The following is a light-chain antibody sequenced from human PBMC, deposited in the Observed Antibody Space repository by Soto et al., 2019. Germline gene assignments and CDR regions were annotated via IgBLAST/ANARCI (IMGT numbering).Light chain of an antibody. V-gene: IGLV1-40*01. CDR1: SSNIGAGYD. Sequence: QSVLTQPPSVSGAPGQRVTISCTGSSSNIGAGYDVHWYQQLPGTAPKLLIYGNSNRPSGVPDRFSGSKSGTSASLATTGLQAEDEAEYYCQSYDSSLSGAVFGGGTQLTVL. CDR3: QSYDSSLSGAV. J-gene: IGLJ7*01. CDR2: GNS.